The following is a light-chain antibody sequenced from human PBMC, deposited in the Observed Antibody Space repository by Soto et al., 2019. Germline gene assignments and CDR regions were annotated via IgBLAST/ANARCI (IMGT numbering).Light chain of an antibody. CDR2: DTS. CDR1: QNVRSSY. CDR3: QTYDKPVLT. Sequence: EIVLTQSPGTLSLSPGERATLSCRASQNVRSSYLVWYQHKPGQAPRLLIYDTSSRPTGIPDRYSGSDSGSDITPTISRREPEVLVYYYCQTYDKPVLTFGQGTKVQ. V-gene: IGKV3-20*01. J-gene: IGKJ1*01.